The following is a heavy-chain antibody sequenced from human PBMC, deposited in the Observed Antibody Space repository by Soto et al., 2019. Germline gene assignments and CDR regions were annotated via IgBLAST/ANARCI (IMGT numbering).Heavy chain of an antibody. Sequence: PGGSLRLSCAASGFTFSNAWMSWVRQAPGKGLEWVGRIKSKTDGGTTDYAAPVKGRFTISRDDSKNTLYLQMNSLKTEDTAVYYCTTGSSSADGPTYYYYGMDVWGQGTTVTVS. CDR1: GFTFSNAW. D-gene: IGHD6-25*01. CDR2: IKSKTDGGTT. V-gene: IGHV3-15*01. CDR3: TTGSSSADGPTYYYYGMDV. J-gene: IGHJ6*02.